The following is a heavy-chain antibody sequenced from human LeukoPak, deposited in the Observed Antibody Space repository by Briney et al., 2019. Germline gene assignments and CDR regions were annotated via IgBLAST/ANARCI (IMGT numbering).Heavy chain of an antibody. V-gene: IGHV3-30-3*01. D-gene: IGHD3-10*01. CDR2: MSYDGSDK. J-gene: IGHJ4*02. Sequence: GGSLRLSCAASGFTFSNYAMHWVRQAPGKGLEWVAAMSYDGSDKYSADSVKGRFTTSRDNSKNTLYLQMNSLRAEDTAVYYCAKKYYYASGSYYYYFDYWGQGTLVTVSS. CDR3: AKKYYYASGSYYYYFDY. CDR1: GFTFSNYA.